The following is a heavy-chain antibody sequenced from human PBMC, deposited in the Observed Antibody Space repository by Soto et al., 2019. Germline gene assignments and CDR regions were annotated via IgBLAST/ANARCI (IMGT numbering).Heavy chain of an antibody. Sequence: QVHLVESGGGVVQPGTSLRLSCAASGFIFREYAMHWVRLAPGKGLDWVAVISYDGSHEDYADSVKGRFTISRDNSKDTLYLQANSLRNEDTATYYCARDLGAVAALDSWGQGTLVTVSS. J-gene: IGHJ4*02. CDR2: ISYDGSHE. CDR3: ARDLGAVAALDS. V-gene: IGHV3-30*04. D-gene: IGHD6-19*01. CDR1: GFIFREYA.